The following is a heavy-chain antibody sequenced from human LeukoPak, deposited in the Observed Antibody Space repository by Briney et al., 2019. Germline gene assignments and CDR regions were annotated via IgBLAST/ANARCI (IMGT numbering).Heavy chain of an antibody. Sequence: GGSLRLSCAASGFTFSSYSMNWVRQAPGKGLEWVSSISSSSSYIYYADSVKGRFTISRDNAKNSLYLQMNSLRAEDTAVYYCARVIDYYDSSGYFDYWGQGTLVTVSS. V-gene: IGHV3-21*01. D-gene: IGHD3-22*01. CDR3: ARVIDYYDSSGYFDY. CDR2: ISSSSSYI. CDR1: GFTFSSYS. J-gene: IGHJ4*02.